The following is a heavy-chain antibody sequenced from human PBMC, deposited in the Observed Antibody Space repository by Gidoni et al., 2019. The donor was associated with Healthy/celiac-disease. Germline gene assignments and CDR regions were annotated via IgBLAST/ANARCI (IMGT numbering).Heavy chain of an antibody. D-gene: IGHD3-10*01. V-gene: IGHV4-31*02. J-gene: IGHJ3*02. CDR3: ARGRSYGSEQVSDAFDI. CDR2: IYYSGST. Sequence: SWIRQHPGKGLEWIGYIYYSGSTYYNPSLKSRVTISVDTSKNQFSLKLSSVTAADTAVYYCARGRSYGSEQVSDAFDIWGQGTMVTVSS.